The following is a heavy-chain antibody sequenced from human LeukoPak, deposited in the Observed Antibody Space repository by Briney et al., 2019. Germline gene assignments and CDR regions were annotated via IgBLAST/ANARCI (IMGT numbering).Heavy chain of an antibody. CDR1: GGSFSGYY. Sequence: SETLSLTCAVYGGSFSGYYWSWIRQPPGKGLEWIGEINHSGSTNYNPSLKSRVTISVDTSKNQFSLKLSSVTAADTAVYYCARAGRDGYNQKGNWFDPCGQGTLVTVSS. V-gene: IGHV4-34*01. CDR2: INHSGST. D-gene: IGHD5-24*01. J-gene: IGHJ5*02. CDR3: ARAGRDGYNQKGNWFDP.